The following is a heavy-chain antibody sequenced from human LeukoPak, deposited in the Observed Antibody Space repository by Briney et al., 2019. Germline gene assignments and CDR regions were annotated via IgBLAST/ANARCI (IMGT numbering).Heavy chain of an antibody. J-gene: IGHJ3*02. D-gene: IGHD3-22*01. CDR2: IYYSGST. V-gene: IGHV4-31*03. Sequence: PSETLSLTCTVSGGSISSGGYYWSWIRQHPGKGLEWIGYIYYSGSTYYNPSLKSRVTISVDTSKNQFSLKLSSVTAADTAVYYCARGIRGLVVVVWDDAFDIWGQGTMVTVSS. CDR3: ARGIRGLVVVVWDDAFDI. CDR1: GGSISSGGYY.